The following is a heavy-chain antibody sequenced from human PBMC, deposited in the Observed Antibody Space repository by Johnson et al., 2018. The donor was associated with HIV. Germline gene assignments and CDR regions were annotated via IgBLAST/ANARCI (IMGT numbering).Heavy chain of an antibody. D-gene: IGHD3-22*01. CDR3: ARGITMIPDAFDI. J-gene: IGHJ3*02. V-gene: IGHV3-20*04. Sequence: VQLVESGGGLVKPGGSLRLSCAASGFTFDDYGMSWVRQAPGKGLEWVSGINWNGGSTYYADSVKGRFTISRDNSKNTLYLQMNSLRAEDTAVYYCARGITMIPDAFDIWGQGTMVTVSS. CDR2: INWNGGST. CDR1: GFTFDDYG.